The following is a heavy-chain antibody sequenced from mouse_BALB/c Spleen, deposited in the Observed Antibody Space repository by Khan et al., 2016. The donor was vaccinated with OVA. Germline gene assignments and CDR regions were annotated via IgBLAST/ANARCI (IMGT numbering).Heavy chain of an antibody. CDR1: GFTFSTYG. CDR2: VSTGGHYT. V-gene: IGHV5-6*01. J-gene: IGHJ3*01. D-gene: IGHD1-1*01. CDR3: TNLSYYYDSEGFAY. Sequence: EVELVESGGDIVKPGGSLKLSCAASGFTFSTYGMSWVRQTPDKSLEWVATVSTGGHYTNYRDTVKGRFTISRDNAKNTLYLQMSSLRSEDTAMFYFTNLSYYYDSEGFAYWGQGTLVTVSA.